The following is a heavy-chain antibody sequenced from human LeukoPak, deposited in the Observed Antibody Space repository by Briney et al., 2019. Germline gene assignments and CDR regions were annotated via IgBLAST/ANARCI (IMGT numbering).Heavy chain of an antibody. V-gene: IGHV4-4*07. CDR3: AREWYSSGDVDY. Sequence: SETLSLTCTVTGGSISSYYWSWIRQPAGKGLEWIGRIYTSGSTNYNPSLKSRVTMSVDTSKNQFSLKLSSVTAADTAVYYCAREWYSSGDVDYWGQGTLVTVSS. D-gene: IGHD6-19*01. J-gene: IGHJ4*02. CDR2: IYTSGST. CDR1: GGSISSYY.